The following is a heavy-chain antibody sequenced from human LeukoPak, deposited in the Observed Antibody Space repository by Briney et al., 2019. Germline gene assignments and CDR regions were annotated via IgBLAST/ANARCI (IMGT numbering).Heavy chain of an antibody. CDR1: GYTFTSYD. J-gene: IGHJ4*02. CDR3: ATKMLYSSGWYVIDY. CDR2: MNPNSGNT. D-gene: IGHD6-19*01. Sequence: GASVKVSCKASGYTFTSYDINWVRQATGQGLEWMGWMNPNSGNTGYAQKFQGRVTMTEDTSTDTAYMELSSLRSEDTAVYYCATKMLYSSGWYVIDYWGQGTLVTVSS. V-gene: IGHV1-8*01.